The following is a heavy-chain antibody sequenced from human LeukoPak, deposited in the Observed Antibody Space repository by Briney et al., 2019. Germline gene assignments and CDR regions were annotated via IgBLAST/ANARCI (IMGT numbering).Heavy chain of an antibody. CDR2: ISYDGNNK. J-gene: IGHJ4*02. CDR1: GFTFISYA. V-gene: IGHV3-30-3*01. CDR3: ARDGRYCSGGSCYSVVDY. D-gene: IGHD2-15*01. Sequence: GGSLRLSCAASGFTFISYAMHWVRQAPGKGLEWVAVISYDGNNKYYADSVKGRFTISRDNAKNSLYLQMNSLRAEDTAVYYCARDGRYCSGGSCYSVVDYWGQGTLVTVSS.